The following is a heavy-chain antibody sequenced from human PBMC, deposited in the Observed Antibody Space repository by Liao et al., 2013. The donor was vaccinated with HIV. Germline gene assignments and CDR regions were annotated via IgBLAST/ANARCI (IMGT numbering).Heavy chain of an antibody. D-gene: IGHD3-22*01. CDR3: ARGGAIYYDTTGFDS. CDR2: IYYSGST. CDR1: GDSVSTYF. J-gene: IGHJ4*02. Sequence: QVQLQESGPGLVKPSETLSLTCSVSGDSVSTYFWTWIRQPPGKGLEWIGYIYYSGSTNYNPSLKSRVSISVDTSKNQFSLNLTSVTAADAALYYCARGGAIYYDTTGFDSWGQGTLVAVSS. V-gene: IGHV4-59*02.